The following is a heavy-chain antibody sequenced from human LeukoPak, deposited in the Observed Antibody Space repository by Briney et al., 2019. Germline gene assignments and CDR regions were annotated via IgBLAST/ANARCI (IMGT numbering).Heavy chain of an antibody. CDR3: ASSRDPTVVTPDVPY. J-gene: IGHJ4*02. V-gene: IGHV3-74*01. Sequence: GGSLRLSCAASGFTFSSYWMHWVRQAPGKGLVWVSRINSDGSSTSYADSVKGRFTISRDNAKNSLYLQMNSLRAEDTAVYYCASSRDPTVVTPDVPYWGQGTLVTVSS. CDR2: INSDGSST. D-gene: IGHD4-23*01. CDR1: GFTFSSYW.